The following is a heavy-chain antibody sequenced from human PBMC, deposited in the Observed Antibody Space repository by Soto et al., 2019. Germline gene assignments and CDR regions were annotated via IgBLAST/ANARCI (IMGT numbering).Heavy chain of an antibody. J-gene: IGHJ6*02. V-gene: IGHV4-59*01. D-gene: IGHD3-3*01. CDR1: GGPISSYY. CDR2: IYYSGST. CDR3: ARDNPPDFWSGPRYYGMDV. Sequence: SETLSLTCTVSGGPISSYYWSWIRQPPGKGLEWIGYIYYSGSTNYNPSLKSRVTISVDTSKNQFSLKLSSVTAADTAVYYCARDNPPDFWSGPRYYGMDVWGQGTTVTVSS.